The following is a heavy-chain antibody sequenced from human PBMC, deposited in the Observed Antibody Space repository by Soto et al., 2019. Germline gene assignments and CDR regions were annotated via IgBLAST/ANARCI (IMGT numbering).Heavy chain of an antibody. J-gene: IGHJ6*02. Sequence: GESLKISCKGSGYSFTSYWIGWVRQMPGKGLEWMGIIYPGDSDTRYSPSFQGQVTISADKSISTAYLQWSSLKASDTAMYYCARLHTPPRYFHWPNQGGYYYYGMDVWGQGTTVTVSS. CDR3: ARLHTPPRYFHWPNQGGYYYYGMDV. D-gene: IGHD3-9*01. CDR1: GYSFTSYW. V-gene: IGHV5-51*01. CDR2: IYPGDSDT.